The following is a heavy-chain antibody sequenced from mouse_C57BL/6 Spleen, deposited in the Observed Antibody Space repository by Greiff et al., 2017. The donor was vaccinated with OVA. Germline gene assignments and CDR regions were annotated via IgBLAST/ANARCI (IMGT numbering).Heavy chain of an antibody. V-gene: IGHV1-77*01. D-gene: IGHD1-1*01. CDR1: GYTFTDYY. J-gene: IGHJ2*01. CDR3: ARTTVVAHFDY. CDR2: IGPGSGST. Sequence: QVQLQQSGAELVKPGASVKISCKASGYTFTDYYINWVKQRPGQGLEWIGKIGPGSGSTYYTEKFKGKATLTADKSSSTAYMQLSSRTSEDSAVYFCARTTVVAHFDYWGQGTTLTVSS.